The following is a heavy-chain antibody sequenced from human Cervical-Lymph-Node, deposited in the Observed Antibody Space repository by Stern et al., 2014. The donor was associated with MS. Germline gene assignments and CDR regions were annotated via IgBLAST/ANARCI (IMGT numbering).Heavy chain of an antibody. J-gene: IGHJ6*02. Sequence: QVQLMQSGAEVKKPGASVKVSCKASGYTFTSYDINWVRQATGQGLEWMGWMNPNSGNTGYAQKFQGRVTMTRNTSISTAYMELSSLRSEDTAVYYCASYGGSYYYYYYGMDVWGQGTTVTVSS. V-gene: IGHV1-8*01. D-gene: IGHD4-23*01. CDR3: ASYGGSYYYYYYGMDV. CDR2: MNPNSGNT. CDR1: GYTFTSYD.